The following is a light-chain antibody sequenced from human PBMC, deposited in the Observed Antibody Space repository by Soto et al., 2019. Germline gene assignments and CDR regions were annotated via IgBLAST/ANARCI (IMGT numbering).Light chain of an antibody. V-gene: IGLV2-14*02. Sequence: QSVLTQPASVSGSPGQSITISCTGTSSDVGSYNLVSWYQHHPGKAPKLMIYEVSKRPSGASNRFSGSKSGNTASLTISGLQPEDEADYYCSSYTTSNTRQIVFGTGTKVTVL. CDR2: EVS. CDR1: SSDVGSYNL. CDR3: SSYTTSNTRQIV. J-gene: IGLJ1*01.